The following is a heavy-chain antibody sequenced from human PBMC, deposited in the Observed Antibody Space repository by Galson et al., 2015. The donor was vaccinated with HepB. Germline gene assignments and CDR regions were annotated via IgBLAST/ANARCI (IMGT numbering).Heavy chain of an antibody. CDR3: ARAETGTADAFDI. J-gene: IGHJ3*02. Sequence: SETLSLTCTVSGGSVSSGSYYWSWIRQPPGKGLEWIGYIYYSGSTNYNPSLKSRVTISVDTSKNQFSLKLSSVTAADTAVYYCARAETGTADAFDIWGQGTMVTVSS. CDR1: GGSVSSGSYY. V-gene: IGHV4-61*01. CDR2: IYYSGST. D-gene: IGHD1-1*01.